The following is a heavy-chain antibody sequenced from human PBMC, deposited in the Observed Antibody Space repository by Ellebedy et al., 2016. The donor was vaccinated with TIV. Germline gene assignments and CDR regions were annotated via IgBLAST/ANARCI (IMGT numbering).Heavy chain of an antibody. CDR1: GGSINSSSYY. CDR2: IFYSGNT. CDR3: ARVVVPAAMLLYYYYAMDV. D-gene: IGHD2-2*01. J-gene: IGHJ6*02. Sequence: MPSETLSLTCTVSGGSINSSSYYWGWIRQPPGKGLEWIGSIFYSGNTYYNPSLKSRATISVDTSTTQFSLRLSSVTAADTAVYYCARVVVPAAMLLYYYYAMDVWGQGTTVTVSS. V-gene: IGHV4-39*01.